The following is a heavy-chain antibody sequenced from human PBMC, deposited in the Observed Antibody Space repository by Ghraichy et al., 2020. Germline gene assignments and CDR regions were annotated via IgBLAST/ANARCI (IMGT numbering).Heavy chain of an antibody. V-gene: IGHV4-39*01. CDR3: ARQSDIVATMTGDYFDY. Sequence: QTLSLTCTVSGGSISSSSYYWGWIRQPPGKGLEWIGSIYYSGSTYYNPSLKSRVTISVDMSKNQFSLKLSSVTAADTAVYYCARQSDIVATMTGDYFDYWGQGTLVTVSS. J-gene: IGHJ4*02. D-gene: IGHD5-12*01. CDR1: GGSISSSSYY. CDR2: IYYSGST.